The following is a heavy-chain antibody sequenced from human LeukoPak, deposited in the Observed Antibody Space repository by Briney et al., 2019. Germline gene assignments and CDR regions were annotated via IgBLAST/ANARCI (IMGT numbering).Heavy chain of an antibody. V-gene: IGHV3-30-3*01. Sequence: GGSLRLSCAASGFTFSSYAMHWVRQAPGKGLEWVALISYDGSNKYYADSVKGRFTISRDNSKNTLYLQMNSLRAEDTAVYYWARDHGIAAAPHWYFDLWGRGTLVTVSS. J-gene: IGHJ2*01. CDR2: ISYDGSNK. CDR1: GFTFSSYA. CDR3: ARDHGIAAAPHWYFDL. D-gene: IGHD6-13*01.